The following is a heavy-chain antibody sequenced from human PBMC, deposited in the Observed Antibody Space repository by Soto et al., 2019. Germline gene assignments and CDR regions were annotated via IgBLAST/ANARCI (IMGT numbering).Heavy chain of an antibody. V-gene: IGHV1-46*01. CDR2: INPSGGST. CDR3: ARGKSQRRFLEWLDNNWFDP. CDR1: GYTFTSYY. J-gene: IGHJ5*02. Sequence: ASVKVSCKASGYTFTSYYMHWVRQAPGQGLEWMGIINPSGGSTSYAQKFQGRVTMTRDTSTSTVYMELSSLRSEDAAVYYCARGKSQRRFLEWLDNNWFDPSGQGTLVTVSS. D-gene: IGHD3-3*01.